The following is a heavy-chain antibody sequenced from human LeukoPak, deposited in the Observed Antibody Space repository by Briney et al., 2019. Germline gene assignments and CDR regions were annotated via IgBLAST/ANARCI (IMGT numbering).Heavy chain of an antibody. CDR1: GGSISSGDYY. CDR3: ARSLVVAATPTFDY. V-gene: IGHV4-30-4*08. D-gene: IGHD2-15*01. J-gene: IGHJ4*02. Sequence: PSETLSLTCTVSGGSISSGDYYWSWIRQPPGKGLEWIGYIYYSGSTYYNPSLKSRVSISVDTSKNQLSLKLSSVTAADTAVYYCARSLVVAATPTFDYWGQGTLVTVSS. CDR2: IYYSGST.